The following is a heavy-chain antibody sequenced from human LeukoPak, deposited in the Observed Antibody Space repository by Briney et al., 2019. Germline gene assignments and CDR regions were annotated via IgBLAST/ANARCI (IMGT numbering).Heavy chain of an antibody. CDR1: GGTFSSYT. Sequence: SEKVSYKASGGTFSSYTISWVRQATGQGLEWMERIIHILGIANYAQKFQGRLTITADKSRNTVYMKLSSLRSEDTAVYYCARGGSRSGLSSYWGQGTLVTVSS. J-gene: IGHJ4*02. D-gene: IGHD3-3*01. CDR3: ARGGSRSGLSSY. CDR2: IIHILGIA. V-gene: IGHV1-69*02.